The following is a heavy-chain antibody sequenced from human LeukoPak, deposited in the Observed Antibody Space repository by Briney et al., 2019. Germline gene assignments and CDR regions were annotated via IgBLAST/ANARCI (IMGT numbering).Heavy chain of an antibody. D-gene: IGHD2-15*01. J-gene: IGHJ3*02. CDR2: IYYSGST. V-gene: IGHV4-39*07. Sequence: SETLSLTCTVSGGSISSSSYYWGWIRQPPGKGLEWIGSIYYSGSTYYNPSLKSRVTISVDTSKNQFSLKLSSVTAADTAVYYCAREGSEFPHDAFDIWGQGTMVTVSS. CDR1: GGSISSSSYY. CDR3: AREGSEFPHDAFDI.